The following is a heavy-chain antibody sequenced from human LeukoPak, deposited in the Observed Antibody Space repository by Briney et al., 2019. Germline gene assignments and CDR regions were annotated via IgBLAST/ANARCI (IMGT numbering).Heavy chain of an antibody. V-gene: IGHV3-7*01. D-gene: IGHD4-17*01. Sequence: GSLRLSCAASGFTFSSYWMSWVRQAPGTGLEWVANIKQDGSEKYYVDSVKGRFTISRDNAKNSLYLQMNSLRAEDTAVYYCASDSTVTTLDYWGQGTLVTVSS. CDR1: GFTFSSYW. CDR2: IKQDGSEK. CDR3: ASDSTVTTLDY. J-gene: IGHJ4*02.